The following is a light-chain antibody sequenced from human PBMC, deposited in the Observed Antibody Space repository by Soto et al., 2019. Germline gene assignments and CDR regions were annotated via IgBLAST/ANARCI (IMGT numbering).Light chain of an antibody. V-gene: IGLV2-11*01. J-gene: IGLJ1*01. CDR2: DVS. CDR3: YSYAGDYTYV. Sequence: QSAVTQPRSVSGSPGQSVTISCTGTSSDVGDYNYVSWYQQHPGKAPKLMIYDVSKRPSGVPDRFSGSKSGNTASLTISGLQAEDEADYYCYSYAGDYTYVFGTGTRVTVL. CDR1: SSDVGDYNY.